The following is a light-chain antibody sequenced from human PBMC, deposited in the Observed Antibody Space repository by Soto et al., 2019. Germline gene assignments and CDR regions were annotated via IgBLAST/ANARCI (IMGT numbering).Light chain of an antibody. J-gene: IGKJ1*01. CDR3: QQYNNWPWT. CDR1: QSISTY. Sequence: ELVLTQTPATLSLSPEKRAPLSCRASQSISTYLAWYQQKPGQAPRLLIYSASRRATGFPARFSGSGSGTDFTLTISSLQSEDFAVYYCQQYNNWPWTFGQGTKV. CDR2: SAS. V-gene: IGKV3-15*01.